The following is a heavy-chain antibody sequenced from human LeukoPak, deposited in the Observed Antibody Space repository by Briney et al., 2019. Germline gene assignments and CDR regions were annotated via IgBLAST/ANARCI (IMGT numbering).Heavy chain of an antibody. CDR1: GFTFSSYA. Sequence: GGSLRPSCAASGFTFSSYAMHWVRQAPGKGLEWVAVISYDGSNKYYADSVKGRFTISRDNSKNTLYLQMNSLRAEDTAVYYCARGPHCSSTSCYTHWFDPWGQGTLVTVSS. CDR3: ARGPHCSSTSCYTHWFDP. J-gene: IGHJ5*02. CDR2: ISYDGSNK. V-gene: IGHV3-30-3*01. D-gene: IGHD2-2*02.